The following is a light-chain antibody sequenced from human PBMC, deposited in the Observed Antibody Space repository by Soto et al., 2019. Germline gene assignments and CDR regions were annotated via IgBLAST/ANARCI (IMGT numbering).Light chain of an antibody. CDR1: SSNIGSET. V-gene: IGLV1-44*01. CDR2: STN. J-gene: IGLJ2*01. CDR3: AVWDASVNGLL. Sequence: QSVLTQPPSASGTPGQRVTISCSGSSSNIGSETVNWYQQLPGTAPRLVIYSTNQRPSGVPDRFSGSKSGTSASLAISGLQSEDEADYYCAVWDASVNGLLFGGGTKLTVL.